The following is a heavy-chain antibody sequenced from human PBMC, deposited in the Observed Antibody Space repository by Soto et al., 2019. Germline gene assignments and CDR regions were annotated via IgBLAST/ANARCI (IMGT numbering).Heavy chain of an antibody. CDR1: GGTFSSYT. V-gene: IGHV1-69*02. CDR2: IIPILGIA. J-gene: IGHJ6*03. D-gene: IGHD2-15*01. CDR3: ARGYCSGGSCYHHYYYYMDV. Sequence: QVQLVHSGAEVKKPGSSVKVSCKASGGTFSSYTISWVRQAPGQGLEWMGRIIPILGIANYAQKFQGRVTITADKSTSTAYMELSSLRSEDTAVYYCARGYCSGGSCYHHYYYYMDVWGKGTTVTVSS.